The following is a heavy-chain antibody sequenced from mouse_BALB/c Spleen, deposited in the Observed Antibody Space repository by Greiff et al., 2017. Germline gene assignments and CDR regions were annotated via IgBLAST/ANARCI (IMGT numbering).Heavy chain of an antibody. CDR3: ARGDLYYAMDY. Sequence: VQLVESGPELVKPGASVRISCKASGYTFTSYYIHWVKQRPGQGLEWIGWIYPGNVNTKYNEKFKGKATLTADKSSSTAYMQLSSLTSEDSAVYFCARGDLYYAMDYWGQGTSVTVSS. CDR1: GYTFTSYY. V-gene: IGHV1S56*01. CDR2: IYPGNVNT. J-gene: IGHJ4*01.